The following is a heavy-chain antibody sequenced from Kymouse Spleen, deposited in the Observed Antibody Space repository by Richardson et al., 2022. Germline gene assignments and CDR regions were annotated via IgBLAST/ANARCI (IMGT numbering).Heavy chain of an antibody. CDR2: INAGNGNT. J-gene: IGHJ4*02. V-gene: IGHV1-3*01. D-gene: IGHD6-13*01. CDR1: GYTFTSYA. CDR3: ARGYSSSWPYFDY. Sequence: QVQLVQSGAEVKKPGASVKVSCKASGYTFTSYAMHWVRQAPGQRLEWMGWINAGNGNTKYSQKFQGRVTITRDTSASTAYMELSSLRSEDTAVYYCARGYSSSWPYFDYWGQGTLVTVSS.